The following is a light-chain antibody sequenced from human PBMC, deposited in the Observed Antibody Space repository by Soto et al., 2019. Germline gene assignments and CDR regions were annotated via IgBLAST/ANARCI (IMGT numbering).Light chain of an antibody. V-gene: IGKV1-39*01. Sequence: DIQMTQSPSSLSASVGDRVTITCRASQRISNFLNWYLQKPGKAPELLIFDASNLQSGVPSRFSGSGSGTDFTPTISTLQPDDFATYYCQQSYGTPWTFGQGTEV. J-gene: IGKJ1*01. CDR2: DAS. CDR3: QQSYGTPWT. CDR1: QRISNF.